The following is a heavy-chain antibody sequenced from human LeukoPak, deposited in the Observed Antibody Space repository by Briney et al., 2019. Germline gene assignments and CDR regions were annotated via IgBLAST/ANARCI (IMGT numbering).Heavy chain of an antibody. CDR1: GFTFSNYA. CDR3: AKDGGRAAAGTVDS. V-gene: IGHV3-30*18. Sequence: GGSLRLSCAASGFTFSNYAMHWVRQAPGKGLEWVAVVSSDGNSKYYADSMKGRFTISRDNSKNTLYLQINSLRADDTAVFYCAKDGGRAAAGTVDSWGQGALVTVSS. J-gene: IGHJ4*02. CDR2: VSSDGNSK. D-gene: IGHD6-13*01.